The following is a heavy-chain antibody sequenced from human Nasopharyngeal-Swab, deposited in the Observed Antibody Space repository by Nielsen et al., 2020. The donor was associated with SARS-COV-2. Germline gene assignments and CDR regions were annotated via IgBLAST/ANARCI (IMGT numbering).Heavy chain of an antibody. V-gene: IGHV3-53*04. Sequence: GESLKISCAVSGFTVSSNYMSWVRQTHGEGLEWVSIIYNGGRTFYADSVKGRFTISRHNSKNTLYLQMDILRPEDAAVYYCARLARLERRFTSYYMDVWGKGTTVTVSS. CDR2: IYNGGRT. CDR1: GFTVSSNY. CDR3: ARLARLERRFTSYYMDV. D-gene: IGHD1-1*01. J-gene: IGHJ6*03.